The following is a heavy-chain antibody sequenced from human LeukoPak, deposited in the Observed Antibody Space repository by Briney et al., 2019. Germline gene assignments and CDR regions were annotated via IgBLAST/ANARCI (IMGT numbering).Heavy chain of an antibody. CDR2: ISSSGSTI. Sequence: PGGSLRLSCAASGFTFSDYYMGWIRQAPGKGLEWVSYISSSGSTIYYADSVKGRFTISRDNSKNTLYLQMNSLRVEDTAVDYCAKSWNYYDSSGDDALDIWGQGTMVTVSS. CDR1: GFTFSDYY. D-gene: IGHD3-22*01. J-gene: IGHJ3*02. V-gene: IGHV3-11*01. CDR3: AKSWNYYDSSGDDALDI.